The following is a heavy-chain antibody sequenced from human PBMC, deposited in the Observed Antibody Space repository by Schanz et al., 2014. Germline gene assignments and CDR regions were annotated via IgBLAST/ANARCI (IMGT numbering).Heavy chain of an antibody. J-gene: IGHJ4*02. V-gene: IGHV3-7*04. CDR1: GFTFSDYW. CDR3: ARDHTTESYYSAGPPIDY. Sequence: EVQLVESGGGLVQPGGSLRLSCTASGFTFSDYWMSWVRQAPGKGPEWVANIKHDGSVKDYVDSVTGRFTISRDNAKNTLFLQMNSLRAEDTAVYYCARDHTTESYYSAGPPIDYWGQGTLLTVSS. D-gene: IGHD1-26*01. CDR2: IKHDGSVK.